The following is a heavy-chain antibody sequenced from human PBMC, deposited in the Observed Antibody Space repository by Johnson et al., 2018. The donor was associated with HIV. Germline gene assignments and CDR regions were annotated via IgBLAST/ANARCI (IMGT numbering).Heavy chain of an antibody. V-gene: IGHV3-30*02. CDR2: IWYDGSNK. J-gene: IGHJ3*02. CDR3: AKSSYSSSFPDDAFDI. D-gene: IGHD6-6*01. Sequence: QVQVVESGGGVVQPGGSLRLSCAASGFTFSSYGMHWVRQAPGKGLEWVAFIWYDGSNKYYADSVKGRFTISRDNSKNTLALQMNSLRAEDSAVYYCAKSSYSSSFPDDAFDIWGQGTMVTVSS. CDR1: GFTFSSYG.